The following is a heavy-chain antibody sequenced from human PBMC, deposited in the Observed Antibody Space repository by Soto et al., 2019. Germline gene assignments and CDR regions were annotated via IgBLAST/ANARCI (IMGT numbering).Heavy chain of an antibody. Sequence: QVQLVQSGPEVKKPGASVMLSCKASGYTFTTYGVRWVRQAPGLGLEWMGWISAYNGNTNYAQKFHGRLTMTTDASANTASLELRSLRSDDTAVYYCARQEGHIEPMIGEFDFWGQGTLVTVSS. J-gene: IGHJ4*02. CDR1: GYTFTTYG. V-gene: IGHV1-18*01. CDR3: ARQEGHIEPMIGEFDF. CDR2: ISAYNGNT. D-gene: IGHD3-10*02.